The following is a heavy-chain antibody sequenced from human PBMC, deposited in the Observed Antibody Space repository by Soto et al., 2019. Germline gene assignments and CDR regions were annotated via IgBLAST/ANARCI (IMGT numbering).Heavy chain of an antibody. Sequence: QVQLVQSGGEVKKPGASVKVSCKASGYTFTSYGISWVRQAPGQGLEGMGWLNAYNGNTNDAQKLQVRVTMTTDTSPSTAYMELRCLRSDVPSVYYCGRYVGYGLIDHRGQGTLVTVSP. V-gene: IGHV1-18*01. CDR3: GRYVGYGLIDH. J-gene: IGHJ4*02. CDR1: GYTFTSYG. CDR2: LNAYNGNT. D-gene: IGHD5-18*01.